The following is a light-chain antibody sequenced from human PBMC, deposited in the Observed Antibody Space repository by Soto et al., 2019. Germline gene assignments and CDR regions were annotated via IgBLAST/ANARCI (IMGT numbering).Light chain of an antibody. J-gene: IGKJ2*01. V-gene: IGKV2-28*01. CDR2: LGS. CDR1: QSLLHSNGYNY. CDR3: MQGLRPPYT. Sequence: DIVMTQSPLSLPVTPGEPASISCRSSQSLLHSNGYNYLDWYLQKPGQSPQLLIYLGSNRASGVPDRFSGSGSGTDFTLKISRVEAEDVGIYYCMQGLRPPYTFGQGTKLEIK.